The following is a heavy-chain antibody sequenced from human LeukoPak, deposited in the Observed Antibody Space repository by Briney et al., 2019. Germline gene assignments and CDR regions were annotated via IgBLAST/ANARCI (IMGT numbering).Heavy chain of an antibody. CDR3: ARDRLREYSSCDY. D-gene: IGHD6-6*01. V-gene: IGHV3-48*04. Sequence: PGGSLRLSCAASGFTFSSYSMNWVRQAPGKGLEWVSYISSSSSTIYYADSVKGRFTISRDNAKNSLYLQMNSLRAEDTAVYYCARDRLREYSSCDYWGQGTLVTVSS. CDR2: ISSSSSTI. J-gene: IGHJ4*02. CDR1: GFTFSSYS.